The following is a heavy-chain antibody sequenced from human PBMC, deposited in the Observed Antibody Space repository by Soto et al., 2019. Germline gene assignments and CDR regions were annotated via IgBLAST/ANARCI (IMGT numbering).Heavy chain of an antibody. D-gene: IGHD3-22*01. CDR3: STRAYDTNGYYRFDP. J-gene: IGHJ5*01. CDR1: GGSFSGHS. V-gene: IGHV4-34*01. Sequence: SETLSLTCAVYGGSFSGHSWTWIRQSPGKGLEWIGDINRSGRVNYSPSLKSRVTISLDTSKNQFSLTLSAVTAADTAMYYCSTRAYDTNGYYRFDPWGQGTLVTVSS. CDR2: INRSGRV.